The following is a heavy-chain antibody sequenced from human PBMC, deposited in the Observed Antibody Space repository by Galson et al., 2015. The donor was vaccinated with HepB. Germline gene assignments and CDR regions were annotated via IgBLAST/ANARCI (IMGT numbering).Heavy chain of an antibody. V-gene: IGHV6-1*01. D-gene: IGHD3-3*01. Sequence: CAISGDSVSSNTAVWNWIRQSPSRGLEWLGRAYFRSKWGNDYAISVKSRITINPDTTKNQVSLQLNSVTPEDTAVYYCTRGSILGGVDPWGQWGQGTLVTVSS. J-gene: IGHJ4*02. CDR2: AYFRSKWGN. CDR1: GDSVSSNTAV. CDR3: TRGSILGGVDPWGQ.